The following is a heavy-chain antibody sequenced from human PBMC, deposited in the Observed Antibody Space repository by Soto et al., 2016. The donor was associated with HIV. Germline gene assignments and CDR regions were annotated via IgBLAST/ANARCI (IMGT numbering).Heavy chain of an antibody. J-gene: IGHJ4*02. Sequence: EVQLLESGGGLVQPGGSLRLSCAASGFTFSSYAMSWVRQAPGKGLEWVSAISGSGGSTYYADSVKGRFTISRDNSKNXLYLQMNSLRAEDTAVYYCAKPVVRGEGGFDYWGQGTLVTVSS. D-gene: IGHD3-10*01. CDR1: GFTFSSYA. V-gene: IGHV3-23*01. CDR2: ISGSGGST. CDR3: AKPVVRGEGGFDY.